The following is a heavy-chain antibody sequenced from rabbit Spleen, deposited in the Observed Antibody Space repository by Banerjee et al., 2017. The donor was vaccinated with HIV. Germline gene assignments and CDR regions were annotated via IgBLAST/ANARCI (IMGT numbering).Heavy chain of an antibody. J-gene: IGHJ6*01. Sequence: QQLVESGGGLVKPGASLTLTCTASGFSFSSGYDMCWVRQAPGKGLEWIACIDVGSSGFTYFATWAKGRFAISKTSSTTVTLQMTRLTAADTATYFCARDTGSSFSSYGMDLWGPGTLVTVS. D-gene: IGHD8-1*01. CDR3: ARDTGSSFSSYGMDL. CDR2: IDVGSSGFT. V-gene: IGHV1S40*01. CDR1: GFSFSSGYD.